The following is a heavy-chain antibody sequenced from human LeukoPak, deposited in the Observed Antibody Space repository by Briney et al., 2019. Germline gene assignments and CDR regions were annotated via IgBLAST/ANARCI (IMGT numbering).Heavy chain of an antibody. J-gene: IGHJ5*02. CDR3: ARDHRSSWQNWFDP. D-gene: IGHD6-13*01. V-gene: IGHV4-61*02. CDR1: GGSISSGSYY. Sequence: PSQTLSLTCTVPGGSISSGSYYWSWIRQPAGKGLGWIGRIYTSGSTNYNPSLKSRVTISVDTSKNQFSLKLSSVTAADTAVYYCARDHRSSWQNWFDPWGQGTLVTVSS. CDR2: IYTSGST.